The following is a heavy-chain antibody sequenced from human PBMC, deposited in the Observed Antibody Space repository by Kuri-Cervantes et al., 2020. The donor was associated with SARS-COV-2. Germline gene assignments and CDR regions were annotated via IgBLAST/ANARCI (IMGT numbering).Heavy chain of an antibody. Sequence: SETLSLTCAVYGGSFSGYYWSWIRQPPGKGLEWIGEINHSGSTNYNPSLKSRVTISVDTSKNQFSLKLSSVTAADTAVYHCARDRTVTTFYYYYGMDVWGQGTTVTVSS. CDR3: ARDRTVTTFYYYYGMDV. V-gene: IGHV4-34*01. D-gene: IGHD4-11*01. J-gene: IGHJ6*02. CDR2: INHSGST. CDR1: GGSFSGYY.